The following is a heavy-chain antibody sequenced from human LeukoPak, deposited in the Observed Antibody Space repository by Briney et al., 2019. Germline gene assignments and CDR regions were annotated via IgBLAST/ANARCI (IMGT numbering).Heavy chain of an antibody. CDR2: IHPSGST. CDR3: ARLPARGWYLDS. CDR1: GGSISNFY. V-gene: IGHV4-4*09. Sequence: SETLSLTCIVSGGSISNFYWSWIRQPPGKGLEWIGDIHPSGSTNYNPSLRSRVFISIDTSKNQFSLKLTSVTAADTAVYYCARLPARGWYLDSWGQGTLVTVSS. D-gene: IGHD6-19*01. J-gene: IGHJ5*01.